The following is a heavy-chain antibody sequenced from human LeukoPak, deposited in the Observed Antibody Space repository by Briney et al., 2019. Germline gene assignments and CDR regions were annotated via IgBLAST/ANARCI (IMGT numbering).Heavy chain of an antibody. CDR1: GSSISSSY. CDR3: ARGSWAPAMTTPPPDFDP. CDR2: IYHSGST. D-gene: IGHD4-17*01. Sequence: SETLSLTCTVSGSSISSSYWSWIRQPPGKGLEWIGYIYHSGSTKYNPSLKSRATISADTSKNQVSLKLSSVTAADTAVYYCARGSWAPAMTTPPPDFDPWGQGALVTVSS. J-gene: IGHJ5*02. V-gene: IGHV4-59*13.